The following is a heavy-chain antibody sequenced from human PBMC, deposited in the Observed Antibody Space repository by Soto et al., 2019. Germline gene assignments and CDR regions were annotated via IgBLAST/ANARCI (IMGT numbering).Heavy chain of an antibody. V-gene: IGHV1-3*01. CDR2: INAGNGNT. J-gene: IGHJ4*02. CDR3: ARPYDSSGYYYFDY. D-gene: IGHD3-22*01. Sequence: QVQLVQSGAEVKKPGASVKVSCKASGYTFTSYAMHWVRQAPGQRLEWMGWINAGNGNTKYSQKFQGRVTITRDTSASTAYMELSSLRFEDTAVYYCARPYDSSGYYYFDYWGQGTLVTVSS. CDR1: GYTFTSYA.